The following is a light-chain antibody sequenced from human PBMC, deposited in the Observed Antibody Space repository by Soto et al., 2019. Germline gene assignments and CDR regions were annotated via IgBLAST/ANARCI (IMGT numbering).Light chain of an antibody. CDR2: LGS. Sequence: DLVVTQSPLSLPVTPGEPASMSCRASQSLLHTNGINYLHWYLQKPGQSPQLLIYLGSNRASGVPDRFSGSGSGTEYTLRISRVEAEDVGIYYCMQALQTPFTFGGGTKVEIK. CDR1: QSLLHTNGINY. CDR3: MQALQTPFT. V-gene: IGKV2-28*01. J-gene: IGKJ4*01.